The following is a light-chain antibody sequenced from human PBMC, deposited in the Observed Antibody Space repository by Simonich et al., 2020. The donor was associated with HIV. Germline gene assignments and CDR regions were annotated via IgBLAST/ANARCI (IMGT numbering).Light chain of an antibody. J-gene: IGKJ1*01. CDR2: AAS. CDR1: QIFSSH. Sequence: EIVMTQSPATLSVSPGERATLSCRASQIFSSHLAWYQQKPGQAPRLLIYAASTRATVIPARCSGSGSGTEFTLTISSLQSEDFAVYYCQQYNKWPPWTFGQGTKVEI. V-gene: IGKV3-15*01. CDR3: QQYNKWPPWT.